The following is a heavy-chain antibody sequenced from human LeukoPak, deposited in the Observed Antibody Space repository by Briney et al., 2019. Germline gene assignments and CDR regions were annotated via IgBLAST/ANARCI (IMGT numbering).Heavy chain of an antibody. Sequence: GGSLRLSCAASGFTFSNYWMHWVCQAPGKGLVWVSRINSDGSSTTYAGSVKGRFTISRDNAKNTLYLQMNSLRAEDTAVYYCARAPYYYDTSGFLIWGQGTMVTVSS. CDR1: GFTFSNYW. D-gene: IGHD3-22*01. CDR3: ARAPYYYDTSGFLI. CDR2: INSDGSST. J-gene: IGHJ3*02. V-gene: IGHV3-74*01.